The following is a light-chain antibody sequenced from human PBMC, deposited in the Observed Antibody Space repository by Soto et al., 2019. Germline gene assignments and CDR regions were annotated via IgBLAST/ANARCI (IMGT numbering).Light chain of an antibody. J-gene: IGLJ1*01. CDR2: NVS. CDR1: SSDIGGYNY. V-gene: IGLV2-14*03. Sequence: QSALTQPASVSGSPGQSFTISYTGTSSDIGGYNYVSWYQQHPGKAPKLMIYNVSNRPSGVSNRFSGSKSGNTASLTISGLQAEDEADYSCCSYTSSNTVFGTGTKLTVL. CDR3: CSYTSSNTV.